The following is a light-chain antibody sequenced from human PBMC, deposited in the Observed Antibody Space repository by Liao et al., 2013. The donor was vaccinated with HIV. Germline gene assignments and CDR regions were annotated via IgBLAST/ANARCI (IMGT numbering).Light chain of an antibody. Sequence: SYELTQPPSVSVAPGETARITCGGNNIGSKSVHWYQQKPGQAPVLVISYDGDRPSGIPDRFSGSTSGNTATLTISGTQAIDEADYYCQTWDSTSYVFGTGTKVIVL. CDR1: NIGSKS. CDR2: YDG. J-gene: IGLJ1*01. V-gene: IGLV3-21*01. CDR3: QTWDSTSYV.